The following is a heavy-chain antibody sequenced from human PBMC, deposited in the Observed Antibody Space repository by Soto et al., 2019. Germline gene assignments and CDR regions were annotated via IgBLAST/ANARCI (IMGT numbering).Heavy chain of an antibody. CDR2: TYYRSKWYN. D-gene: IGHD2-8*01. J-gene: IGHJ5*01. CDR3: ARLIGNSWLDS. V-gene: IGHV6-1*01. Sequence: QVQLQQSGPGLVKPSQTLSLTCAISGDSVSTNSATWDWLRQSPSRGLEWLGRTYYRSKWYNDYAVSVKGRITINPDTSNNLLSLQLNSVTPDDTAVYYCARLIGNSWLDSWGQGTLVTVSS. CDR1: GDSVSTNSAT.